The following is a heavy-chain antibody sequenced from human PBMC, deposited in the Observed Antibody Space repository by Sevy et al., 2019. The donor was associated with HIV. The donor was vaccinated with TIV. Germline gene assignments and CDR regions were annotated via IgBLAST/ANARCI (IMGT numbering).Heavy chain of an antibody. V-gene: IGHV4-34*01. D-gene: IGHD2-2*01. CDR1: GGSFSGYY. Sequence: SETLSLTCAVYGGSFSGYYWSWIRQPPGKGLEWIGEINHSGSTNYNPSLKSRVTISVDTSKNQFSLKLSSVTAADTAVYYCARGSPKYIVVVPAAMGDWFDPWGQGTLVTVSS. CDR3: ARGSPKYIVVVPAAMGDWFDP. J-gene: IGHJ5*02. CDR2: INHSGST.